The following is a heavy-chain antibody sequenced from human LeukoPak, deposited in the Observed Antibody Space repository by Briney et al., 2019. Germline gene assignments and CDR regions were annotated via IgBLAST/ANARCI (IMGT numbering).Heavy chain of an antibody. CDR2: ISSSSSTI. V-gene: IGHV3-48*02. J-gene: IGHJ4*02. CDR1: GFTFSSYS. D-gene: IGHD3-10*01. Sequence: GGSLRLSCAASGFTFSSYSMTWVRQAPGKGLEWVSYISSSSSTIYYADSVKGRFTISRDNAKNSLYLQMNSLRDEDTAVYYCARDRTMVRGVPYYFDYWGQGALVTVSS. CDR3: ARDRTMVRGVPYYFDY.